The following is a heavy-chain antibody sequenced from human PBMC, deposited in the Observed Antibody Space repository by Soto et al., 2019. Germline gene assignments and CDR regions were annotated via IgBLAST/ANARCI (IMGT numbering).Heavy chain of an antibody. J-gene: IGHJ4*02. D-gene: IGHD6-6*01. CDR2: ISSSSSYI. CDR3: ARARRAARAVDY. CDR1: GFTFSSYS. V-gene: IGHV3-21*01. Sequence: LRLSFAASGFTFSSYSMNWVRQAPGKGLEWVSSISSSSSYIYYADSVKGRFTISRDNAKNSLYLQMNSLRAEDTAVYYCARARRAARAVDYWGQGTLVTVSS.